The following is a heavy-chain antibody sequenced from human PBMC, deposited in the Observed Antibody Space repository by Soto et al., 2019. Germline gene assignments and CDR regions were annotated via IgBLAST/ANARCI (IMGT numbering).Heavy chain of an antibody. CDR2: IYYSGST. Sequence: SETLSLTCTVSGGSISSYYWSWIRQPPGKGLEWIGYIYYSGSTNYNPSLKSRVTISVDTSKNQFSLKLSSVTAADTAVYYCATGVVVYAKHDAFDIWGQGTMVTVSS. CDR3: ATGVVVYAKHDAFDI. V-gene: IGHV4-59*08. J-gene: IGHJ3*02. CDR1: GGSISSYY. D-gene: IGHD2-8*02.